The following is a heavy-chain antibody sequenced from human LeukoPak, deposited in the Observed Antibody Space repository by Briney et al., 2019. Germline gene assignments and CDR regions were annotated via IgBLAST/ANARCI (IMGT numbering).Heavy chain of an antibody. J-gene: IGHJ4*02. CDR3: AKDRSSATSCSNY. CDR2: ISGSGGST. CDR1: GFTFSSYA. D-gene: IGHD2-2*01. Sequence: GGSLRLSCAASGFTFSSYAMSWVRQAPGKGLERVSSISGSGGSTYYADSVKGRFTISRENSRNRLYLQMNSLRAEDTAIYYCAKDRSSATSCSNYWGRGTLVTVSS. V-gene: IGHV3-23*01.